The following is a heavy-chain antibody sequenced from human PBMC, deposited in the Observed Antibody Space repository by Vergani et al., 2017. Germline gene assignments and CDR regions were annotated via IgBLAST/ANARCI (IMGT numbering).Heavy chain of an antibody. Sequence: QITLKESGPTLVKPTQTLTLTCTFSGFSLSTSGVGVGWIRQPPGKALEWLALIYWNDDKRYSPSLKSRLTITKDTSKNQVVLTMTNMDPVDTATYYCAHILDYGDSNDVDYWGQGTLVTVSS. CDR1: GFSLSTSGVG. CDR2: IYWNDDK. D-gene: IGHD4-17*01. V-gene: IGHV2-5*01. J-gene: IGHJ4*02. CDR3: AHILDYGDSNDVDY.